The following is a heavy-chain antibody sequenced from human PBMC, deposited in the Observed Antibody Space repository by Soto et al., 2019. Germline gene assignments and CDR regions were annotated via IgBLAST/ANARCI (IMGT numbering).Heavy chain of an antibody. Sequence: EVQLVESGGGLVQPGGSLRLSCAASGFTFSSYSMNWVRQAPGKGLEWVSYISSSSSTIYYADSVKGRFTISRDNAKNSLYLQMNSLRAEDTAVYYCEITYNGYDLSLFAFDIWGRGTMVTVSS. D-gene: IGHD5-12*01. V-gene: IGHV3-48*01. J-gene: IGHJ3*02. CDR3: EITYNGYDLSLFAFDI. CDR2: ISSSSSTI. CDR1: GFTFSSYS.